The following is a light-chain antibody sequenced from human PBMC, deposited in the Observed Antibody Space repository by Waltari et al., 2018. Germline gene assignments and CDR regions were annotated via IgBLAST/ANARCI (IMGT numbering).Light chain of an antibody. CDR1: LSLLHLNGYNY. CDR3: LQALQSPLS. J-gene: IGKJ4*01. Sequence: DIVMTQSPLSLSVTPGEPASLSCRSTLSLLHLNGYNYLDWYLQKPGQSPHLLIYMGSQRASGVPDRFSGNGSGTNFTLTISRVEAEDVGIYYCLQALQSPLSFGGGTKVEIK. V-gene: IGKV2-28*01. CDR2: MGS.